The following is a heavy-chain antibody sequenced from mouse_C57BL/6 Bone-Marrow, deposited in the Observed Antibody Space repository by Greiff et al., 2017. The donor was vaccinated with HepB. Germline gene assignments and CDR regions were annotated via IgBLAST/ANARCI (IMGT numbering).Heavy chain of an antibody. Sequence: EVQLKESGPELVKPGASVKISCKASGYSFTGYYMNWVKQSPEKSLEWIGEINPSTGGTTYNQKFKAKATLTVDKSSSTAYMQLKSLTSEDSAVYYCARDGYYYGSPWYFDVWGTGTTVTVSS. CDR3: ARDGYYYGSPWYFDV. V-gene: IGHV1-42*01. D-gene: IGHD1-1*01. CDR2: INPSTGGT. CDR1: GYSFTGYY. J-gene: IGHJ1*03.